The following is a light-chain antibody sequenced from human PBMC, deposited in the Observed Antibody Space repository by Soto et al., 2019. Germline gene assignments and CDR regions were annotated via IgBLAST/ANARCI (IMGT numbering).Light chain of an antibody. CDR2: KVS. V-gene: IGKV2-30*01. CDR1: QSLVYSDGNTY. CDR3: MQGTHWPWT. Sequence: DVVMTQSPLSLPVTLGQPASISCRSSQSLVYSDGNTYLNWFQQRPGQSPRRLIYKVSNRDSGVPDRFSGSGSVTDFTLKISRVEAEDFGVYYCMQGTHWPWTFGQGTKVEIK. J-gene: IGKJ1*01.